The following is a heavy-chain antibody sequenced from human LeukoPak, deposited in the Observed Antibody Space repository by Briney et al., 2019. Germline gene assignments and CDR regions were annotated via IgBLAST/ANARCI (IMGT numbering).Heavy chain of an antibody. CDR1: GFTVSSNY. D-gene: IGHD1-26*01. V-gene: IGHV3-53*01. Sequence: GRSLRLSCAASGFTVSSNYMSWVRQAPGKGLEWVSVIYSGGSTYYADSVKGRFTISRDNSKNTLYLQMNSLRAEDTAVYYCASSVRGATEYYFDYWGQGTLVTVSS. J-gene: IGHJ4*02. CDR3: ASSVRGATEYYFDY. CDR2: IYSGGST.